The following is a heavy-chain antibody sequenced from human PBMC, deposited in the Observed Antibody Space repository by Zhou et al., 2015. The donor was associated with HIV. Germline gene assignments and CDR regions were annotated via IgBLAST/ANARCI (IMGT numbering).Heavy chain of an antibody. CDR2: FDPEEGET. D-gene: IGHD4-17*01. V-gene: IGHV1-24*01. CDR3: ASDLTEKPTVPGKY. CDR1: GYTLTELS. J-gene: IGHJ4*02. Sequence: QVQLIQSGAEVKKPGASVKVSCKVSGYTLTELSIHWVRQTPGEGLEWMGGFDPEEGETIYGQNFQGRVTLTEDTSADTAYMELSNLRSDDRAIYFCASDLTEKPTVPGKYWGQGTLITVSS.